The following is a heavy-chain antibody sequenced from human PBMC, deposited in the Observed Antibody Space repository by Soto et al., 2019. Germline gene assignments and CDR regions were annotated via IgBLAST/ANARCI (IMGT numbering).Heavy chain of an antibody. J-gene: IGHJ6*02. V-gene: IGHV3-30*04. D-gene: IGHD6-19*01. CDR2: VSDDGRKE. Sequence: QVQLVESGGGVVQPGRSLRLSCAASGFTFSTYAMHWVRQAPGKGLEWVVVVSDDGRKEYYADSVKGRFTISRDNSKNTRCRQINSLITEDTAIYECAKMVVYCSGWRNGMDVWVQGSTVTVSS. CDR3: AKMVVYCSGWRNGMDV. CDR1: GFTFSTYA.